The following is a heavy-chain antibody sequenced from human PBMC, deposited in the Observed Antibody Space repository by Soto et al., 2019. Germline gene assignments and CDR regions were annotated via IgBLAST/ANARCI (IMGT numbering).Heavy chain of an antibody. V-gene: IGHV3-30*18. CDR3: AKDSRLWYSGSCVDY. Sequence: LRLSCAASGFTFSSYGMHWVRQAPGKGLEWVAVISYDGSNKYYADSVKGRFTISRDNSKNTLYLQMNSLRAEDTAVYYCAKDSRLWYSGSCVDYWGQGTLVTVSS. CDR1: GFTFSSYG. CDR2: ISYDGSNK. D-gene: IGHD1-26*01. J-gene: IGHJ4*02.